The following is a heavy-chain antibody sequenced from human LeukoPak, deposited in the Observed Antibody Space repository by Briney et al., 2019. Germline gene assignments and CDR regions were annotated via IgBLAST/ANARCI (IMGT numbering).Heavy chain of an antibody. CDR3: ARLGSGYDPGDF. CDR1: GGTFSTLD. D-gene: IGHD5-12*01. CDR2: IIPLFGTA. V-gene: IGHV1-69*13. J-gene: IGHJ4*02. Sequence: ASVKVSCKASGGTFSTLDISWVRQAPGHGLEWMGGIIPLFGTANYAQKFQDRVTIIADESTTTAYMELSSLRSEDTAVYYCARLGSGYDPGDFWGQGTLVTVST.